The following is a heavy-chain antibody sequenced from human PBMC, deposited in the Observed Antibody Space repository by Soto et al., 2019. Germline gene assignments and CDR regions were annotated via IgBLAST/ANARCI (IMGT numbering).Heavy chain of an antibody. CDR2: ISSDNRTI. D-gene: IGHD2-15*01. V-gene: IGHV3-48*02. J-gene: IGHJ6*02. CDR1: GFTFGHYS. CDR3: AREGWPLLQSGMDV. Sequence: EVQLVESGGGLIQRGGSLRLSCAASGFTFGHYSMNWVRQAPGKGPEWVSYISSDNRTINYVDSVKGRFIITRDNAKKSLYLQMHSLRDEDAAVYYCAREGWPLLQSGMDVWGQGTTVTVSS.